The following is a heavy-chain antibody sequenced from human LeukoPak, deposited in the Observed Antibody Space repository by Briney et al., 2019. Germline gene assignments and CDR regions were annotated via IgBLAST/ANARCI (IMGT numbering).Heavy chain of an antibody. CDR3: ARDISSSTRAFDI. CDR1: GFTFSSYW. D-gene: IGHD2-15*01. J-gene: IGHJ3*02. V-gene: IGHV3-48*04. Sequence: GGSLKLSCAASGFTFSSYWMSWVRQAPGKGLEWVSFITSSGSPTFYADSVKGRFSISRDTAKNSLYLQMNNLRGEDTAVYYCARDISSSTRAFDIWGQGTMVTVS. CDR2: ITSSGSPT.